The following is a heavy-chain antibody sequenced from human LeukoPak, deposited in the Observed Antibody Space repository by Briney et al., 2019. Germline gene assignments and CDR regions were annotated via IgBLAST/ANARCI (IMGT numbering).Heavy chain of an antibody. CDR2: ISWDGGST. D-gene: IGHD2-15*01. J-gene: IGHJ4*02. Sequence: GGSLRLSCAASGFTFDNYAMQWVRQAPGKGLEWVSLISWDGGSTYYADSVKGRFTISRDNSKNSLYLQMNSLRAEDTAVYYCAKDSGATPACDYWGQGTLVTVSS. CDR1: GFTFDNYA. CDR3: AKDSGATPACDY. V-gene: IGHV3-43D*03.